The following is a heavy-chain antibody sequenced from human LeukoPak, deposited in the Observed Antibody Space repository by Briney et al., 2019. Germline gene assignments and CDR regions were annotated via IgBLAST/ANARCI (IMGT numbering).Heavy chain of an antibody. CDR3: ASDDIVIVPAATPPYYYYYGMDV. Sequence: SVKVSCKASGGTFSSYAISWVRQAPGQGLEWMGRIIPILGIANYAQKFQGRVTITADKSTSTAYMELSSLRSEDTAVYYCASDDIVIVPAATPPYYYYYGMDVWGQGTTVTVSS. V-gene: IGHV1-69*04. D-gene: IGHD2-2*01. CDR1: GGTFSSYA. CDR2: IIPILGIA. J-gene: IGHJ6*01.